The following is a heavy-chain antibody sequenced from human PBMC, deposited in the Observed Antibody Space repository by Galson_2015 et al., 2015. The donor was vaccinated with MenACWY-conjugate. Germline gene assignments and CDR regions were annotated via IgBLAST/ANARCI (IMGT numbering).Heavy chain of an antibody. Sequence: SLRLSCAASGFTFSSFWMFWVRQVPGKGLVWVSHINNDGTTTNYADSVKGRFTISRDNARDTVFLQMNSLTAEDRAVYYCARGGFYQTLHSWGQGALVAVSS. V-gene: IGHV3-74*01. CDR1: GFTFSSFW. CDR3: ARGGFYQTLHS. J-gene: IGHJ4*02. CDR2: INNDGTTT. D-gene: IGHD2-15*01.